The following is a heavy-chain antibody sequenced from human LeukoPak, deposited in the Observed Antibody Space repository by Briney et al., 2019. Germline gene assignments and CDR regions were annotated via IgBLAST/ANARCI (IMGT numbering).Heavy chain of an antibody. J-gene: IGHJ5*02. V-gene: IGHV4-34*01. D-gene: IGHD3-3*01. CDR2: INHSGST. CDR3: ARKISTIFGVVINQRGWFDP. CDR1: GGSFSGYY. Sequence: PSETLSLTCAVYGGSFSGYYWSWIRQPPGKGLEWIGEINHSGSTNYNPSLKSRVTISVDTSKNQFSLKLSSVTAADTAVYYCARKISTIFGVVINQRGWFDPWGQGTLVTVSS.